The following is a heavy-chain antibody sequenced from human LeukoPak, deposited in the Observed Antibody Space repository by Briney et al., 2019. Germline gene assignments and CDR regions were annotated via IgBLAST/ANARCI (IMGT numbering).Heavy chain of an antibody. D-gene: IGHD1-7*01. J-gene: IGHJ4*02. CDR1: GFTFSSYG. Sequence: PGGSLRLSCAASGFTFSSYGMHWVRQAPGKGLEWVAVISYDGSNKYYADSVKGRFTISRDNSKNTLYLQMNSLRAEDTAVYYCASQLELYPYYFDYWGQGTLVTVSS. CDR3: ASQLELYPYYFDY. V-gene: IGHV3-30*03. CDR2: ISYDGSNK.